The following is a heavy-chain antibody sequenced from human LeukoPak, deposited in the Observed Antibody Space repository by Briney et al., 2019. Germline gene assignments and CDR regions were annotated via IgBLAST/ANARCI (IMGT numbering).Heavy chain of an antibody. CDR2: VNAGNGDT. D-gene: IGHD1-1*01. J-gene: IGHJ4*02. V-gene: IGHV1-3*01. CDR1: GYTFTSYA. CDR3: ARDRGGTGDFDY. Sequence: GASVKVSCKASGYTFTSYAMHWVRRAPGQRLEWMEWVNAGNGDTRYSQKFQGRVTIARDTSASTAYMELSSLRSEDTAVYYCARDRGGTGDFDYWGQGTLVTVSS.